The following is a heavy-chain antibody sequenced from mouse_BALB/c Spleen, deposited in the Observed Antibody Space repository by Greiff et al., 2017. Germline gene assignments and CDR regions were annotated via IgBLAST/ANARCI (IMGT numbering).Heavy chain of an antibody. Sequence: QVQLKESGPELVKPGASVKISCKASGYAFSSSWMNWVKQRPGQGLEWIGRIYPGDGDTNYNGKFKGKATLTADKSSSTAYMQLSSLTSVDSAVYFCARDFDYYYGSSYRYFDVWGAGTTVTVSS. D-gene: IGHD1-1*01. CDR2: IYPGDGDT. CDR1: GYAFSSSW. CDR3: ARDFDYYYGSSYRYFDV. J-gene: IGHJ1*01. V-gene: IGHV1-82*01.